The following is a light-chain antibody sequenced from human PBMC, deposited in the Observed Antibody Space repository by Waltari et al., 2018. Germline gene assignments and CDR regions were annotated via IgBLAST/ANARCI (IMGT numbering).Light chain of an antibody. J-gene: IGKJ4*01. CDR3: QQYNNWPPLT. Sequence: EIVMTQSPATLSVSPGERATLSCRASQSVSSNLACYQQKPGQAPRLLIYGASTRATGIPASCSGSGSGTEFTLTISSLQSEDFAVYYCQQYNNWPPLTFGGGTKVEIK. CDR1: QSVSSN. CDR2: GAS. V-gene: IGKV3-15*01.